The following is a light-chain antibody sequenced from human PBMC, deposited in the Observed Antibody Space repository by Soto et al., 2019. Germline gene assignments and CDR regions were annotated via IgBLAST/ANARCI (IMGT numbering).Light chain of an antibody. CDR2: GNS. CDR1: SSNIGAGYD. Sequence: QLVLTQPPSVSGAPGQRVTISCTGSSSNIGAGYDVHWYQQLPGTAPKLLIYGNSNRPSGVPDRFSGSKSGTSASLAITGLQAEDEADYYSQSYDSSLSGSDVVFGGGTKLTVL. CDR3: QSYDSSLSGSDVV. J-gene: IGLJ2*01. V-gene: IGLV1-40*01.